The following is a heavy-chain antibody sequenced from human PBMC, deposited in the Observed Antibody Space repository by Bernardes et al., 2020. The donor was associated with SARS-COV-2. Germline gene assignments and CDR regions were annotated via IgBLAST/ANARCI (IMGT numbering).Heavy chain of an antibody. CDR2: ISYSGST. V-gene: IGHV4-39*02. CDR1: GGLIRSENYY. CDR3: ARVRVGGYSSPEPHFDN. Sequence: SETLSLTCSVSGGLIRSENYYWGWIRQPPGKGLEYMGCISYSGSTNYNPSLQSRLTLSVDTPTNSFSVRLKSVTAADSGVYFCARVRVGGYSSPEPHFDNWGQGTLVTVSS. J-gene: IGHJ4*02. D-gene: IGHD5-12*01.